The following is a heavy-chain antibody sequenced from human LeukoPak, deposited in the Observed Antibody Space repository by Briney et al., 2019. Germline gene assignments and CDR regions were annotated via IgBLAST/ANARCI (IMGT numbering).Heavy chain of an antibody. CDR2: INTDGSST. CDR1: GFTFSNYW. CDR3: AGGYKSDY. Sequence: GGSLRLSCAASGFTFSNYWMHWVRQAPGKGLVWVSRINTDGSSTTYADSVRGRFTISRDNAKNTLYLQMNSLRAEDTAVYYCAGGYKSDYWGQGTLVTVSS. D-gene: IGHD5-18*01. J-gene: IGHJ4*02. V-gene: IGHV3-74*01.